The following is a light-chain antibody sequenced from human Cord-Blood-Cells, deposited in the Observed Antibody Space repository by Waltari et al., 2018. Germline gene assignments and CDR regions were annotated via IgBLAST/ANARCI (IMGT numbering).Light chain of an antibody. V-gene: IGLV2-14*01. CDR3: SSYTSSSTVV. CDR1: SMNVGGYNY. J-gene: IGLJ2*01. Sequence: QSALTHPAAAAASPGRPITISCTVPSMNVGGYNYPSWYQQHPSKAPKLMIYEVSNRPSGVSNRFTGSKSGNTASLTISGLQAEDEADYYCSSYTSSSTVVFGGGTKLTVL. CDR2: EVS.